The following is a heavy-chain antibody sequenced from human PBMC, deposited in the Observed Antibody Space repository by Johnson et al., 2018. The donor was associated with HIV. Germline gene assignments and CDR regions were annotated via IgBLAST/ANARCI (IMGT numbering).Heavy chain of an antibody. CDR3: AKDKVDTAMVSDAFDI. CDR1: GFTFSSYW. Sequence: VQLVESGGGLVQPGGSLRLSCAASGFTFSSYWMSWVRQAPGKGLEWVANIKQDGSNKYYADSVKGRFTISRDNSKNTLYLQMNSLRAEDTAVYYCAKDKVDTAMVSDAFDIWGQGTMVTVSS. D-gene: IGHD5-18*01. CDR2: IKQDGSNK. V-gene: IGHV3-7*01. J-gene: IGHJ3*02.